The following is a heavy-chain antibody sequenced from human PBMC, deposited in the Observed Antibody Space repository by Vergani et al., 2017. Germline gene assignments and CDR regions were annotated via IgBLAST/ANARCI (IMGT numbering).Heavy chain of an antibody. V-gene: IGHV4-34*01. CDR1: GGSFSGYY. D-gene: IGHD3-3*01. CDR3: ARGDPPPFYDFWSGYYMTGLDC. J-gene: IGHJ4*02. CDR2: INHSGST. Sequence: QVQLQQWGAGLLKPSETLSLTCAVYGGSFSGYYWSWIRHPPGKGLEWIGEINHSGSTNYNPSLKSRVTISVDTSKNQFSLKLSSVTAADTAVYYFARGDPPPFYDFWSGYYMTGLDCWGQGTLVTVSS.